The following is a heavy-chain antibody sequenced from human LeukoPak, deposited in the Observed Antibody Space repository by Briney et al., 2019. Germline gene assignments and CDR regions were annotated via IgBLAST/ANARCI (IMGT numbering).Heavy chain of an antibody. CDR3: ARDPQKREWELLSRFDY. CDR2: ISAYNGNT. V-gene: IGHV1-18*01. Sequence: GASVKVSCKASGYTFTSYGISWVRQAPGQGLEWMGWISAYNGNTNYAQKLQGRVTMTTDTSTSTAYMELRSLRSDDTAVYYCARDPQKREWELLSRFDYWGQGTLVTVSS. D-gene: IGHD1-26*01. CDR1: GYTFTSYG. J-gene: IGHJ4*02.